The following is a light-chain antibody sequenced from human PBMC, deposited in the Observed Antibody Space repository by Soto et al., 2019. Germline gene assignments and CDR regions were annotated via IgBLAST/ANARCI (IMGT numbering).Light chain of an antibody. CDR1: SSYFGNYNL. CDR2: EVN. CDR3: CSFTRSNTHV. Sequence: QSVLTQPASVCGSPGQSITISCTGTSSYFGNYNLVSWYQQHPGKVPKLILFEVNKRPSGVSGRFSRSKSGNTACLTISGLQAEDEADYYGCSFTRSNTHVFGTGTKVTVL. V-gene: IGLV2-23*02. J-gene: IGLJ1*01.